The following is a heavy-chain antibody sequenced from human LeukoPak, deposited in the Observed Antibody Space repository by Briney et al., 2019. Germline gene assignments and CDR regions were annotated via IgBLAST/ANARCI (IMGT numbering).Heavy chain of an antibody. V-gene: IGHV3-23*01. CDR2: ISGSGGST. CDR3: AKGLPMVRGVITTIDFDY. Sequence: GSLILSCAASGFTFSNYGMSWVRQAPGKGLEWVSAISGSGGSTDYADSVKGRFTISRDNSKNTLYLQINSLRAEDTAVYYCAKGLPMVRGVITTIDFDYWGQGTLVTVSS. J-gene: IGHJ4*02. D-gene: IGHD3-10*01. CDR1: GFTFSNYG.